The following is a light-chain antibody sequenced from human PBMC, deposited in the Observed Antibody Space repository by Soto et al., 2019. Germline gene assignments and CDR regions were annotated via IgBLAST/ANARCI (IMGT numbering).Light chain of an antibody. CDR2: EVS. Sequence: QSALTQPASVSGSPGQSITISCTGTSSDGGGYNYVSWYQQHPGKAPKIMIYEVSNRPSGVSNRFSGSKSGNTASLTISGLQAEDEADYYCSSYTSIITLYVFGSGTKVTVL. J-gene: IGLJ1*01. CDR1: SSDGGGYNY. V-gene: IGLV2-14*01. CDR3: SSYTSIITLYV.